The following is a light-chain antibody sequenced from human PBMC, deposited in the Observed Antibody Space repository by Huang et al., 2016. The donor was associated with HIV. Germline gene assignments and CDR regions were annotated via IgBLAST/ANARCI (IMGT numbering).Light chain of an antibody. CDR2: WAS. Sequence: DIVMTQSPDSLAVSLGERATINCKSSQSVLYSSNNKNYLAWYQQKQGQPPKLLIYWASTRESGVPDRFSGSGSGTDFTLTISSLQAEDVAVYYCQQYYSTPPVTFGPGTKVDIK. CDR3: QQYYSTPPVT. CDR1: QSVLYSSNNKNY. V-gene: IGKV4-1*01. J-gene: IGKJ3*01.